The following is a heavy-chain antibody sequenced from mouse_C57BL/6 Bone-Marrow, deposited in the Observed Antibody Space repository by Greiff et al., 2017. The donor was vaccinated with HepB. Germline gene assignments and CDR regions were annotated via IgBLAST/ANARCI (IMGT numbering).Heavy chain of an antibody. V-gene: IGHV6-3*01. J-gene: IGHJ4*01. Sequence: EVQLVESGGGLVQPGGSMKLSCVASGFTFSNYWMNWVRQSPEKGLEWVAQIRLKSDNYATHYAESVKGRFTISRDDSKSSVYLQMNNLRAEDTGIYYCTGGYGSSYDAMDYWGQGTSVTVSS. D-gene: IGHD1-1*01. CDR1: GFTFSNYW. CDR2: IRLKSDNYAT. CDR3: TGGYGSSYDAMDY.